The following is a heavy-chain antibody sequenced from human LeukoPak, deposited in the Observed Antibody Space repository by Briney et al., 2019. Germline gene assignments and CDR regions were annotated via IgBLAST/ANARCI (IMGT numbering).Heavy chain of an antibody. V-gene: IGHV1-2*02. Sequence: RASVKVSCKASGYTFTGDYMHWVRQAPGQGLEWMGWINPNSGNTHYAQKFQGRVTMTRDTSISTAYMDLSRLRSDDTAVYFCAREGRAAVAYYFQYWGQGTLVTVSS. CDR3: AREGRAAVAYYFQY. D-gene: IGHD6-13*01. CDR2: INPNSGNT. J-gene: IGHJ4*02. CDR1: GYTFTGDY.